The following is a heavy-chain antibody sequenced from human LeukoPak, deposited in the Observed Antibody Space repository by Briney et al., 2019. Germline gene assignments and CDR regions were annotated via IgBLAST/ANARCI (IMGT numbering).Heavy chain of an antibody. Sequence: GGSLRLSCAASGFTFDDYAMHWVRQAPGKGLEWVSGISWNSGSIGYADSVKGRFTISRDNAKNSLYLQMNSLRAEDTALYYCAKGPYYYGSGSYLFDYWGQGTLVTVSS. V-gene: IGHV3-9*01. J-gene: IGHJ4*02. CDR3: AKGPYYYGSGSYLFDY. D-gene: IGHD3-10*01. CDR1: GFTFDDYA. CDR2: ISWNSGSI.